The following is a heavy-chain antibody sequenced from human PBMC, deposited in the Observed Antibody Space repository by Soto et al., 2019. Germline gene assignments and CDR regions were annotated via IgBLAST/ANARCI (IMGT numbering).Heavy chain of an antibody. CDR2: INQDGSER. Sequence: PGGSLRLSCVASGFTFSRFWMSWVRQAPGKGLEWVANINQDGSERYYVDSVTGRFTISRDNAKNSLYLQMNSLRAEDTAVYYCARSQWLVHLDYWGQGTLVTVSS. J-gene: IGHJ4*02. CDR1: GFTFSRFW. V-gene: IGHV3-7*03. D-gene: IGHD6-19*01. CDR3: ARSQWLVHLDY.